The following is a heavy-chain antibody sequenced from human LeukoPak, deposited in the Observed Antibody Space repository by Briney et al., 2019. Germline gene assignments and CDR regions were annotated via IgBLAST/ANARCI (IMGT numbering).Heavy chain of an antibody. CDR2: IYYSGST. J-gene: IGHJ5*02. CDR1: GGSISSYY. Sequence: PSETLSLTCTVSGGSISSYYWSWIRQPPGKGLEWIGYIYYSGSTNYNPSLKSRVTISVDTSKNQFSLKLSSVTAADTAVYYCARDKDPLDYGSGSYYNPWFDPWGQGTLVTVSS. V-gene: IGHV4-59*01. CDR3: ARDKDPLDYGSGSYYNPWFDP. D-gene: IGHD3-10*01.